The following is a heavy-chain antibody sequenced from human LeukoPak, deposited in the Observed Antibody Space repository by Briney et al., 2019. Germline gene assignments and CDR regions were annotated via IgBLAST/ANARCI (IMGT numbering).Heavy chain of an antibody. CDR3: ARDLAITIFGVVIRTDAFDI. Sequence: SVKVSCKAAAGTFSSYAISWVRQAPGQGLEWMGGIIPIFGTANYAQKFQGRVTITADESTNTDYMELSSWRSEDTAVYYRARDLAITIFGVVIRTDAFDIWGQGTMVTVSS. D-gene: IGHD3-3*01. CDR1: AGTFSSYA. V-gene: IGHV1-69*13. J-gene: IGHJ3*02. CDR2: IIPIFGTA.